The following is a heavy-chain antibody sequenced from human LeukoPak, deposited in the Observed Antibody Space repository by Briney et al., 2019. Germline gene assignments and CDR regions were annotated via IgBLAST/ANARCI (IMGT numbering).Heavy chain of an antibody. CDR2: ITGGSDYI. V-gene: IGHV3-21*01. J-gene: IGHJ4*02. D-gene: IGHD3-10*01. CDR1: GFTFSRYS. CDR3: AKFKGHYGDSEYYFDY. Sequence: GGSPRLSCAASGFTFSRYSVNWVRQAPGKGLEWVSCITGGSDYIFYADSVRGRFTISRDNAKNSLYLQMNSLRAEDAAVYYCAKFKGHYGDSEYYFDYWGQGTLVTVSS.